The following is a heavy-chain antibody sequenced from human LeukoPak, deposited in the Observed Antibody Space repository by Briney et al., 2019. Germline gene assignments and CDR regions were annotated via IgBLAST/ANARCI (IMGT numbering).Heavy chain of an antibody. D-gene: IGHD3-3*01. Sequence: GGSLRLSCAASGFIFSSYNMHWVRQAPGKGLEWMTFIRYDGSEKYYADFVKGRFTISRDNSKNTLYLQMNSLRAEDTAVYYCAKNKVLRFLEWLLPAFDYWGQGTLVTVSS. CDR3: AKNKVLRFLEWLLPAFDY. J-gene: IGHJ4*02. V-gene: IGHV3-30*02. CDR1: GFIFSSYN. CDR2: IRYDGSEK.